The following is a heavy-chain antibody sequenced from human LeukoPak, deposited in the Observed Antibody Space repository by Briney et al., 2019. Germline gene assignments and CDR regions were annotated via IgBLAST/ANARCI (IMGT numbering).Heavy chain of an antibody. CDR2: IIPIFGTA. J-gene: IGHJ4*02. Sequence: ASVKVSCKASGGTFSSYAISWVRQAPGQGLEWMGGIIPIFGTANYAQKFQGRVTITADESTSTAYMELSSLRSEDTAVYYCAREEGRDGYNFIDYWGQGTLVTVSS. CDR1: GGTFSSYA. D-gene: IGHD5-24*01. V-gene: IGHV1-69*13. CDR3: AREEGRDGYNFIDY.